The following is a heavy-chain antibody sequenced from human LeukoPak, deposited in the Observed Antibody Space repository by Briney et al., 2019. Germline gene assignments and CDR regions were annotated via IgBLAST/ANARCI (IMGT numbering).Heavy chain of an antibody. Sequence: SETLSLTCDVSGKSVTTGYYWGWIRQPPGKGLEWIGSIYHSGSTYYNPSLKSRVTISVDTSKNQFSLKLSSVTAADTAVYYCARENYYDSTVYWGQGTLVTVSS. D-gene: IGHD3-22*01. V-gene: IGHV4-38-2*02. CDR2: IYHSGST. CDR3: ARENYYDSTVY. CDR1: GKSVTTGYY. J-gene: IGHJ4*02.